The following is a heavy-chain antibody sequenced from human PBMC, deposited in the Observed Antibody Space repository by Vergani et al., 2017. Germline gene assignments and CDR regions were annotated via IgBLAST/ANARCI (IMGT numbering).Heavy chain of an antibody. CDR2: INHSGST. J-gene: IGHJ4*02. CDR1: GGSFSGYY. V-gene: IGHV4-34*01. D-gene: IGHD5-12*01. CDR3: ARVRGYSGYVNY. Sequence: QVQLPQWGAGLLKPSETLSLTCAVYGGSFSGYYWSWIRQPPGKGLEWIGEINHSGSTNYNPSLKSRVTISVDTSKNQFSLKLSSVTAADTAVYYCARVRGYSGYVNYWGQGTLVTVSS.